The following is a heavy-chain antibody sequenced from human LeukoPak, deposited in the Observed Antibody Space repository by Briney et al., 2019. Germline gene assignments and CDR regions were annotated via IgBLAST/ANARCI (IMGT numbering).Heavy chain of an antibody. V-gene: IGHV1-46*01. CDR3: ARVLTTVTTMLDY. CDR1: GYTFTSYY. D-gene: IGHD4-17*01. J-gene: IGHJ4*02. CDR2: INPSGGST. Sequence: GASVKVSCKASGYTFTSYYIHWVRQAPGQGLEWMGVINPSGGSTSYAQKFQGRVTMTRDMSTSTVYMELSSLRSEDTAVYYCARVLTTVTTMLDYWGQGTLVTVSS.